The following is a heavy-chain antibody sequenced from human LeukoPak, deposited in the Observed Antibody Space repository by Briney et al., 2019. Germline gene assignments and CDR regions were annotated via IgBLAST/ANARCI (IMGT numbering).Heavy chain of an antibody. Sequence: SETLSLTCTVSGASISSYYWSWIRQPAGKGLEWIGRIYTSGSTNYNPSLESRVTMSVDTSKNQFSLKLSSVTAADTAVYYCARDDPDSSGYYHDYWGQGTLVTVSS. CDR3: ARDDPDSSGYYHDY. V-gene: IGHV4-4*07. J-gene: IGHJ4*02. CDR1: GASISSYY. CDR2: IYTSGST. D-gene: IGHD3-22*01.